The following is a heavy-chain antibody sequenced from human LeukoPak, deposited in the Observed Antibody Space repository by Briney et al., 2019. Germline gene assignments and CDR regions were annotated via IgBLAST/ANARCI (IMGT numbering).Heavy chain of an antibody. V-gene: IGHV1-8*01. Sequence: GASVKVSCKASGYTFTTYDINWVRQATGQGLEWMGWMNPNSGNTGYTQKFQGRVTMTRNTSISTAYMELSSLRSEDTAVYYCARGRGSGHKENWFDPWGQVTLVTVSS. CDR2: MNPNSGNT. J-gene: IGHJ5*02. CDR1: GYTFTTYD. D-gene: IGHD6-19*01. CDR3: ARGRGSGHKENWFDP.